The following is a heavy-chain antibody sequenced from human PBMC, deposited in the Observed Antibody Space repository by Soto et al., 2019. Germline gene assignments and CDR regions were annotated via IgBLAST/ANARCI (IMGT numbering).Heavy chain of an antibody. CDR1: GYTFTSYY. D-gene: IGHD3-3*01. CDR2: INPSGGST. V-gene: IGHV1-46*01. Sequence: ASVKVSCKASGYTFTSYYMHWVRQAPGQGLEWMGIINPSGGSTSYAQKFQGRVTTTRDTSTSTVYMELSSLRSEDTAVYYCARAPDFWSGSAYGMDVWGQGTTVTVSS. J-gene: IGHJ6*02. CDR3: ARAPDFWSGSAYGMDV.